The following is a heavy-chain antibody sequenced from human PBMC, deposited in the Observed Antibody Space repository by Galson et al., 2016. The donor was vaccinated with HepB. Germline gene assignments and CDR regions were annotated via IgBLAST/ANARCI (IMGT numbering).Heavy chain of an antibody. CDR3: ARDYTFGHRGFDF. D-gene: IGHD3-16*01. J-gene: IGHJ4*02. Sequence: QPPGKALEWLALVYWDGEERYNPSLKSRLTISRDTSKNTVFLQMNSLRVEDTAVYYCARDYTFGHRGFDFWGQGTLVTVSS. CDR2: VYWDGEE. V-gene: IGHV2-5*02.